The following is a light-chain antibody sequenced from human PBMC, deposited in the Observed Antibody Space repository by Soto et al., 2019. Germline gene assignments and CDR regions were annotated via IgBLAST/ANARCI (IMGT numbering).Light chain of an antibody. CDR3: QRYDSYPLS. V-gene: IGKV1-5*03. J-gene: IGKJ4*01. Sequence: DIQMTQSPSTLSASVGDRVTVTCRASQSISSWLAWYQQKPGKAPKLLIYKASSLESGVPSRFSGSGSGTEFTLTISSLQPDDFATYYCQRYDSYPLSFGGATKVEIK. CDR2: KAS. CDR1: QSISSW.